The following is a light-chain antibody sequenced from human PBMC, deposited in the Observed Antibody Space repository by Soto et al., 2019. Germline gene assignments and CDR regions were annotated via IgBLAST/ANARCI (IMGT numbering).Light chain of an antibody. V-gene: IGKV3-11*01. Sequence: EIVLTQSPATLSLSPGERATLSCRASQSVSSFLAWYQQKPGQPPRLLIYDASNRATGIPGRFSGSGSGTEFTLTISSLQPDDFATYYCQHYNDYSWTFGQGTKVEIK. CDR3: QHYNDYSWT. CDR2: DAS. J-gene: IGKJ1*01. CDR1: QSVSSF.